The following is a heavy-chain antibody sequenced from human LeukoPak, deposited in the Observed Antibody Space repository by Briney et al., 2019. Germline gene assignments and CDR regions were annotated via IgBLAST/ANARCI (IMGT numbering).Heavy chain of an antibody. V-gene: IGHV3-7*01. CDR1: GFTFSNNW. Sequence: GGSLRLSCAASGFTFSNNWMTWVRQAPGKGLEWVASVKKDASEKYYVDSVKGRFTISRDNAKNSLYLQMNSLRAEDTAVYYCARDGPAVAYDSWGPGTLVIVSS. J-gene: IGHJ4*02. CDR2: VKKDASEK. CDR3: ARDGPAVAYDS. D-gene: IGHD6-19*01.